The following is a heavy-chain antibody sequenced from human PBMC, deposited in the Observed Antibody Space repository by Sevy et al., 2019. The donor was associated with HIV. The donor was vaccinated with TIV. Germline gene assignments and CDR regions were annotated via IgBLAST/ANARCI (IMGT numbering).Heavy chain of an antibody. D-gene: IGHD6-19*01. J-gene: IGHJ5*02. Sequence: GGSLRLSCAASGFTFSSYSMNWVRQAPGKGLEWVSSISSSSSYMYYADSVKGRFTISRDNAKNSLYLQMNSLRAEDTAVYYCARTPVAGTLGWFDPWGQGTLVTVSS. CDR2: ISSSSSYM. V-gene: IGHV3-21*01. CDR3: ARTPVAGTLGWFDP. CDR1: GFTFSSYS.